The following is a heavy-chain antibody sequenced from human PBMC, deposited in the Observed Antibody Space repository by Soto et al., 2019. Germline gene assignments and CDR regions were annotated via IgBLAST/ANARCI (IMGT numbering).Heavy chain of an antibody. CDR2: IYYSGST. CDR3: ARSYYDILTGYYFDY. Sequence: QVQLQESGPGLVKPSETLSLTCTVSGGSISSYYWSWIRQPPGKGLEGIGYIYYSGSTNYNPSLKSRVTISVDTSKNQFSLKLSSVTAADTAVYYCARSYYDILTGYYFDYWGQGTLVTVSS. CDR1: GGSISSYY. V-gene: IGHV4-59*01. J-gene: IGHJ4*02. D-gene: IGHD3-9*01.